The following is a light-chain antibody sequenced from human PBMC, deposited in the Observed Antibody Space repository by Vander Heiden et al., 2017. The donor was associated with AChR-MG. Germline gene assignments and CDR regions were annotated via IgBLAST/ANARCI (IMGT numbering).Light chain of an antibody. CDR3: QHLNSYPHT. Sequence: DIQLTQSPSFLSASVGDRVTITCRASHGIGSYLAWYQQKPGKAPNLLIYAASTLQSGVPSRFSGSGSGTEFTLTISSLQPEDFATYYCQHLNSYPHTFGPGTKVDIK. CDR1: HGIGSY. V-gene: IGKV1-9*01. J-gene: IGKJ3*01. CDR2: AAS.